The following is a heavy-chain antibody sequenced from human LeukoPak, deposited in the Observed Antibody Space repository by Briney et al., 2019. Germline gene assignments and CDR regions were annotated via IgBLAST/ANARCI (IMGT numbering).Heavy chain of an antibody. Sequence: PGGSLRLSCAASGFTFSSYGMHWVRQAPGKGLERVAVIWYDGSNKYYADSVKGRFTISRDNSKNTLYLQMNSLRAEDTAVYYCAKDRSSYYDFWSGYEGLDYWGQGTLVTVSS. CDR1: GFTFSSYG. J-gene: IGHJ4*02. V-gene: IGHV3-33*06. D-gene: IGHD3-3*01. CDR3: AKDRSSYYDFWSGYEGLDY. CDR2: IWYDGSNK.